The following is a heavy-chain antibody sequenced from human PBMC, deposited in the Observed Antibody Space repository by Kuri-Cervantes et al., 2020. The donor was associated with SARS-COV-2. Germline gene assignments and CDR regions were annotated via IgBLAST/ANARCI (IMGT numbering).Heavy chain of an antibody. CDR3: AREGADGDYAVDH. CDR1: GFTFSSYW. Sequence: GESLKISCAASGFTFSSYWMSWVRQAPGKGLEWVANIKQDGSEKYYVDSVKGRFTISRDNAKNSLYLQMNSLRAEDTAVYYCAREGADGDYAVDHWGQGTLVTVSS. CDR2: IKQDGSEK. V-gene: IGHV3-7*03. J-gene: IGHJ5*02. D-gene: IGHD4-17*01.